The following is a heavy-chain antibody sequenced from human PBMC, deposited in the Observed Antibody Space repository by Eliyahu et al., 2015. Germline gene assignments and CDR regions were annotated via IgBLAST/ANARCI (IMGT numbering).Heavy chain of an antibody. V-gene: IGHV4-38-2*02. CDR2: IYHSGSP. D-gene: IGHD3-10*01. CDR1: DFPIXADYY. Sequence: QVQLQQSGPGLVKPSETLSLTCTVSDFPIXADYYWVWLRQPPGKGLDWIGSIYHSGSPYYNPTLKSRVTMSADMSKNQFSLKLTSVAAADTAVYYCATAKGWFGDLFIWGQGSLVTVSS. CDR3: ATAKGWFGDLFI. J-gene: IGHJ4*02.